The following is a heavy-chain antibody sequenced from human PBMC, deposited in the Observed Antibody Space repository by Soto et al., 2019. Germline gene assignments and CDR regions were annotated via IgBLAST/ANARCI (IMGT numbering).Heavy chain of an antibody. CDR1: GGTFTNYA. Sequence: QVQLVQSGAEVKKPGSSVKVSCKASGGTFTNYAVSWVRQAPGQGLEWMGDIIPIFGTTNYAQKFQGRVTIAADESKSTGYMELTNLRSEDTALYYCARVAYTSRATHWFDCWGQGTLVTVSS. V-gene: IGHV1-69*01. CDR2: IIPIFGTT. J-gene: IGHJ5*01. CDR3: ARVAYTSRATHWFDC. D-gene: IGHD3-16*01.